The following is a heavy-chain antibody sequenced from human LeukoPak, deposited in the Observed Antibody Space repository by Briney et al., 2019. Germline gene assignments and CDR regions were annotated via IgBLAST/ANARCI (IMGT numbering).Heavy chain of an antibody. CDR1: GGSISSYY. V-gene: IGHV4-59*01. Sequence: SETLSLTCTVSGGSISSYYCSWIRQPPGKGLEWIGYIHYSGSTNYNPSLKSRVTMSIDTSKNHFSLKLSSVTAADTAVYYCARGSWFGDYYFYYMDVWGKGTTVTVSS. CDR3: ARGSWFGDYYFYYMDV. D-gene: IGHD3-10*01. CDR2: IHYSGST. J-gene: IGHJ6*03.